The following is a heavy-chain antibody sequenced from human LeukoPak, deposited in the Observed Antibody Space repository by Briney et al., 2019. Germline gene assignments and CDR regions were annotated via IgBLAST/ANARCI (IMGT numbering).Heavy chain of an antibody. Sequence: SETLSLTCTVSGDSISSYYWSWLRQPPGKGLEWVGYIYYSGSTYYNPSLKSRVTISIDTSNNQFSLQLNSVTAADTAVYYCVRDPAPETASTDAFDIWGQGTMVTVSS. CDR3: VRDPAPETASTDAFDI. D-gene: IGHD5-18*01. CDR2: IYYSGST. CDR1: GDSISSYY. V-gene: IGHV4-59*12. J-gene: IGHJ3*02.